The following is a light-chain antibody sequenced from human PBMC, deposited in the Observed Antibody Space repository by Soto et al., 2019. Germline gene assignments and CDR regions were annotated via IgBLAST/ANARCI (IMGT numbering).Light chain of an antibody. Sequence: SPLTQPPSASLSPGQSVTISCTGTSGDVGGYDYVSWYQQHPGKAPKLMIYEVTKRPLGVPDRFSGSKSGNTASLTVSGLQAEDEADYYCSSYAGSDNPYVFGTGTKVTVL. CDR3: SSYAGSDNPYV. J-gene: IGLJ1*01. CDR1: SGDVGGYDY. V-gene: IGLV2-8*01. CDR2: EVT.